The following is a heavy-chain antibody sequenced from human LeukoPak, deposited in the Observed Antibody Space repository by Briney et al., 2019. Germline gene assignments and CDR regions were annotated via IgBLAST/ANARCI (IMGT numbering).Heavy chain of an antibody. CDR1: GYSFISYW. D-gene: IGHD3-22*01. J-gene: IGHJ3*02. Sequence: GESLKISCKGSGYSFISYWISWVRQMPGKGLEWMGKIDPVDSYTKYSPSFQGHVTISADKSTSTVYLQWSNLKAADTAIYYCARHGGFDRGSNALDIWGQGTMVTVSS. CDR3: ARHGGFDRGSNALDI. V-gene: IGHV5-10-1*01. CDR2: IDPVDSYT.